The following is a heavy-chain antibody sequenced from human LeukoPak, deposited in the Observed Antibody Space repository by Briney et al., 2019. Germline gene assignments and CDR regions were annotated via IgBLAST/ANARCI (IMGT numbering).Heavy chain of an antibody. Sequence: SGGSPRLSCAASGFTFTNYWMHWVRQAPGKGLVWVSRINSDGSSTSYADSVKGRFTISRDNAKNTLYLQMNSLRAEDTAVYYCARDLYYDFWSGYLTLYGMDVWGQGTTVTVSS. CDR2: INSDGSST. V-gene: IGHV3-74*01. J-gene: IGHJ6*02. D-gene: IGHD3-3*01. CDR1: GFTFTNYW. CDR3: ARDLYYDFWSGYLTLYGMDV.